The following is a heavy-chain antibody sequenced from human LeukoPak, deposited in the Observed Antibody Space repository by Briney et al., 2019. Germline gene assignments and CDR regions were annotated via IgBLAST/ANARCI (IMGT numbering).Heavy chain of an antibody. J-gene: IGHJ5*02. CDR2: ISGGGGST. D-gene: IGHD6-13*01. CDR1: GFTFSSYA. CDR3: AKSGIAAADTTWFDP. V-gene: IGHV3-23*01. Sequence: PGGSLRLSCAASGFTFSSYAMTWVRQAPGKGLEWVSGISGGGGSTYYADSVKGRFTISRDNSKNTLYLQMNSLRAEDTAVDYCAKSGIAAADTTWFDPWGQGTLVTVSS.